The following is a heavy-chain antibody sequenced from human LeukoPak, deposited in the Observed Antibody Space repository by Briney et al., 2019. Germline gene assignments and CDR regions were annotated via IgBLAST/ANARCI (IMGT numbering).Heavy chain of an antibody. D-gene: IGHD3/OR15-3a*01. CDR3: ARQTGSGLFTLP. CDR2: IYYTGNT. CDR1: GGSISSYY. Sequence: SETLSLTCTVSGGSISSYYWSWIRQPPGKGLEWIGSIYYTGNTYYNASLKSRVTISIDTSKNQISLRLTSVTATDTAMYYCARQTGSGLFTLPGGQGTLVTVSS. J-gene: IGHJ4*02. V-gene: IGHV4-59*04.